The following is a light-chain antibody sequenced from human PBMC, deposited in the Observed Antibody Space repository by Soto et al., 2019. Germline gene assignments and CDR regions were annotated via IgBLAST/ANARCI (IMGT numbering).Light chain of an antibody. CDR2: GAS. Sequence: EIVMTQSPATLSVSPGEGATLSCRASQSVSSNYLAWYQQKTGQAPRLLIYGASSRATGIPDRFSGSGSGTDFTLTVSRLEPDDFAVYYCQQYGSSPRTFGQGTKVDIK. CDR3: QQYGSSPRT. J-gene: IGKJ1*01. V-gene: IGKV3-20*01. CDR1: QSVSSNY.